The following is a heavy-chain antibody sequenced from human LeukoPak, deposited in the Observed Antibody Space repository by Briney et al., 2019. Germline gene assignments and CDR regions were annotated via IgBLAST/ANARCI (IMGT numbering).Heavy chain of an antibody. J-gene: IGHJ5*02. D-gene: IGHD2-21*01. CDR3: ARADRLHGGPYLIGP. CDR1: GYSFTDSY. Sequence: GSVKVSCKTSGYSFTDSYMHWVRQAPGQGLEWMGWINPNSGGTSSAQKFQGRVTMTRDTSITTVYMEVSWLTSDDTAIYYCARADRLHGGPYLIGPWGQGTLVTVSS. V-gene: IGHV1-2*02. CDR2: INPNSGGT.